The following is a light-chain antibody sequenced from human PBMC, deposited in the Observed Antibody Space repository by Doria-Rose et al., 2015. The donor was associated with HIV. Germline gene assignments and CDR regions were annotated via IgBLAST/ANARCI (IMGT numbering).Light chain of an antibody. Sequence: TQPPESLGMSLGERATLNCKSNQSLLYTSKNYLAWYQQKPGQPPKLLLDGASTRQAGVPARFSGSGSGTDVTLTISSLEAEDVAVYYCQQYYDTPSFGPGTTVDIK. CDR2: GAS. CDR3: QQYYDTPS. CDR1: QSLLYTSKNY. J-gene: IGKJ3*01. V-gene: IGKV4-1*01.